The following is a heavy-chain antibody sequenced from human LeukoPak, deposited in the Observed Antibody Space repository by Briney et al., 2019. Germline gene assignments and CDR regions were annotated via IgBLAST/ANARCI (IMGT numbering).Heavy chain of an antibody. Sequence: SGGSLRLSCAASGFTFSSYSMNWVRQAPGKGLEWASSISSSSSYIYYADSVKGRFTISRDNAKNSLYLQMNSLRAEDTAVYYCAREDYYYDSSGYSYYYYGMDVWGQGTTVTVSS. CDR1: GFTFSSYS. CDR3: AREDYYYDSSGYSYYYYGMDV. V-gene: IGHV3-21*01. J-gene: IGHJ6*02. D-gene: IGHD3-22*01. CDR2: ISSSSSYI.